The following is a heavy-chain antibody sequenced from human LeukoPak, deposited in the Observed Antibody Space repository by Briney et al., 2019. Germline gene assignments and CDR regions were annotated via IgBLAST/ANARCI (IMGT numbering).Heavy chain of an antibody. V-gene: IGHV4-59*08. CDR1: GASITSYY. CDR3: ARQFDP. CDR2: IYYSGTT. J-gene: IGHJ5*02. Sequence: SETLSLTCTVSGASITSYYWSWIRQPPGKGLEWIGLIYYSGTTNYNPSLKSRVTISLDTSKNQFSLKLTSVTAADTAVYYCARQFDPWGQGTLVTVSS.